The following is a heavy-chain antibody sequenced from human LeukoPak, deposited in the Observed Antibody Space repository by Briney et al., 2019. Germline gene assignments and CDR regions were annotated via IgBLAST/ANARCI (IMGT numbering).Heavy chain of an antibody. D-gene: IGHD6-13*01. V-gene: IGHV6-1*01. CDR2: TYYRSRWYN. Sequence: SQTLSLTCAISGDSVSSNSAAWNWIRQSPSRGLEWLGRTYYRSRWYNDYALSVKSRITINPDASRNQFSLQLNSVTPEDTAVYYCASSIAAAGNFDYWGQGTLVTVSP. CDR1: GDSVSSNSAA. CDR3: ASSIAAAGNFDY. J-gene: IGHJ4*02.